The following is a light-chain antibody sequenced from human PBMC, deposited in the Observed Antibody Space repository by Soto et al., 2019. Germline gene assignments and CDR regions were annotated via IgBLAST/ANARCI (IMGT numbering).Light chain of an antibody. CDR3: GSYTSSSTLV. CDR1: SSDVGSYNL. CDR2: EVS. J-gene: IGLJ3*02. Sequence: QSVLTQPASVSGSPGQSITISCTGTSSDVGSYNLVSWYQQHPGKAPKLMIYEVSKRPSGVSNRFSGSKSGNTASLTISGLQAEDEADYYCGSYTSSSTLVFGGGTQLTVL. V-gene: IGLV2-14*02.